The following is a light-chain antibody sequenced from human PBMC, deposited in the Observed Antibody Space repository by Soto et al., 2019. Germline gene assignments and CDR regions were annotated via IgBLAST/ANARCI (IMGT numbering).Light chain of an antibody. CDR3: QSYDTSLIGELV. CDR2: GNN. V-gene: IGLV1-40*01. CDR1: TSNIGAGYD. Sequence: QAVLTQPPSVSGAPGQTVTISCTGSTSNIGAGYDVHWYQQLPGTAPKLLIYGNNNRPSGVPDRFSGSKSGTSASLAITGLQAEDEADYFCQSYDTSLIGELVFAGGTKLTVL. J-gene: IGLJ2*01.